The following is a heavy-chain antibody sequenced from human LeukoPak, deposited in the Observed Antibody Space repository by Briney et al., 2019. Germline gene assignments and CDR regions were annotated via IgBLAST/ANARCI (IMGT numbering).Heavy chain of an antibody. Sequence: ASVKVSCKASGGTFSSYAISWVRQAPGQGLEWMGRIIPILGIANYAQKFQGRVTITADKSTSTAYMELSSLRSEDTAVYYCARDWYCSGGSCYGYWGQGTLVTVSS. CDR1: GGTFSSYA. CDR3: ARDWYCSGGSCYGY. J-gene: IGHJ4*02. V-gene: IGHV1-69*04. CDR2: IIPILGIA. D-gene: IGHD2-15*01.